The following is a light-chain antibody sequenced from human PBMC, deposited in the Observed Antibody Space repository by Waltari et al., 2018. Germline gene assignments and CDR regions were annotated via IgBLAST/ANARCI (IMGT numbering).Light chain of an antibody. V-gene: IGKV2-30*01. CDR1: QRLVYRDGNTY. J-gene: IGKJ2*01. CDR3: MQGTHWPPMYT. Sequence: DVVMTQSPLSLPVTLGQPASISCRSSQRLVYRDGNTYLNWFQQRTGQSPRRLIYKVSNRDSGVPDRFSGSGSGTDFTLKISRVEAEDVGVYYCMQGTHWPPMYTFGQGTKLEIK. CDR2: KVS.